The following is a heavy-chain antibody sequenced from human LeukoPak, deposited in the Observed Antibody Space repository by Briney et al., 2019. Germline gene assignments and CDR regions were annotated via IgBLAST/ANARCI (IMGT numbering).Heavy chain of an antibody. V-gene: IGHV3-11*01. Sequence: GGSLRLSCAASGFTFSDYYMSWIRQAPGKRLEWVSYISSSGSTINYADSVKGRFTISRDNAKKTLYLQMNSLRAEDTAVYYCAREHAGVSAFDIWGQGTMVTVSS. D-gene: IGHD3-10*01. CDR3: AREHAGVSAFDI. CDR1: GFTFSDYY. J-gene: IGHJ3*02. CDR2: ISSSGSTI.